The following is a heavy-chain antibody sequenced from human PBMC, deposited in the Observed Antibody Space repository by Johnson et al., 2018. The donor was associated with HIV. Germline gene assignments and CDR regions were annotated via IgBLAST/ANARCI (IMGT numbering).Heavy chain of an antibody. CDR1: SFTFSSYA. J-gene: IGHJ3*02. V-gene: IGHV3-30*04. Sequence: VQLVESGGGVVQPGRSLRLSCAASSFTFSSYAMHWVRQAPGKGLEWVAVISYDASNKYYADSVKGRFTISRDNPKNTLYLQMNSLRTEDTAVYYCARVRGGTGHGAFDIWGQGTMVTVSS. CDR3: ARVRGGTGHGAFDI. CDR2: ISYDASNK.